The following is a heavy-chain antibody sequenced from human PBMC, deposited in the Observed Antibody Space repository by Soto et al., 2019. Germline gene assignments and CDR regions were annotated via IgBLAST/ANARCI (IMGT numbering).Heavy chain of an antibody. Sequence: PGGSLRLSCAASGFTFSSYSMNWVRQAPGKGLEWVSSISSSSSYIYYADSVKGRFTISRDNAKNSLYLQMNSLRAEDTAVYYCARDAMSGSYDYYYYGMDVWGQGTTVTVSS. CDR3: ARDAMSGSYDYYYYGMDV. CDR2: ISSSSSYI. CDR1: GFTFSSYS. D-gene: IGHD1-26*01. J-gene: IGHJ6*02. V-gene: IGHV3-21*01.